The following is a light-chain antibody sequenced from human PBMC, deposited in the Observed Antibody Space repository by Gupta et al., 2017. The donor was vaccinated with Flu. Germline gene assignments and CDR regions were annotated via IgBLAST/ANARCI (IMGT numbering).Light chain of an antibody. CDR1: SSNIGAGFD. CDR2: VNI. V-gene: IGLV1-40*01. Sequence: QSVLTQPPSVSGAPGQRVTISCPGSSSNIGAGFDVHWYRQLPGTAPKLLIYVNINRPSGVPDRFSASNSGTSASLAITGLQAEDEADYYCQSYDSSLTAHVFGTGTKVTVL. J-gene: IGLJ1*01. CDR3: QSYDSSLTAHV.